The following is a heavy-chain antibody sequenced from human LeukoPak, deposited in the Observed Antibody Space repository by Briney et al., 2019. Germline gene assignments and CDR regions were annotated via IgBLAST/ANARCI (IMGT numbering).Heavy chain of an antibody. CDR1: GFTFSSYG. J-gene: IGHJ4*02. D-gene: IGHD6-19*01. CDR3: ARDSPKSTGYSSGWSFDY. Sequence: PGGSLRLSCVASGFTFSSYGMHWVRQAPGKGLEWVAVIWYDGSNKYYADSVKGRFTISRDNSKNTLYLQMNSLRAEDTAVYYCARDSPKSTGYSSGWSFDYWGQGTLVTVSS. CDR2: IWYDGSNK. V-gene: IGHV3-33*08.